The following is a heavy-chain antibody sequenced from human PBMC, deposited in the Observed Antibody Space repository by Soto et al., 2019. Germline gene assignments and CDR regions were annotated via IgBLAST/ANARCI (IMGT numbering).Heavy chain of an antibody. CDR2: IFSNDEK. J-gene: IGHJ4*02. V-gene: IGHV2-26*01. CDR3: ARVRRDGYNLAFDY. D-gene: IGHD5-12*01. Sequence: SGPTLVNPTETLTLTCTVSGFSLSNDRVGVSWIRQPPGKALEWLAHIFSNDEKSYNTSLMSRLTISKDTSKSQVVLSMTNVDPVDTATYYCARVRRDGYNLAFDYWGQGTLVTVSS. CDR1: GFSLSNDRVG.